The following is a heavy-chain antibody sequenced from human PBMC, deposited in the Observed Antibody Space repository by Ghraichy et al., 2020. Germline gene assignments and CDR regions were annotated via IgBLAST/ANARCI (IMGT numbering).Heavy chain of an antibody. CDR1: GGSISSGNW. D-gene: IGHD1-26*01. Sequence: SETLSLTCAVSGGSISSGNWWTWVRQPPGKGLEWIGKIYHSGSTNYDPSLKSRVTISVDKSKNHFSLKLSSVTAADTAVYYCARIADCGSYCQIEYWGQGALVTVSS. J-gene: IGHJ4*02. CDR2: IYHSGST. V-gene: IGHV4-4*02. CDR3: ARIADCGSYCQIEY.